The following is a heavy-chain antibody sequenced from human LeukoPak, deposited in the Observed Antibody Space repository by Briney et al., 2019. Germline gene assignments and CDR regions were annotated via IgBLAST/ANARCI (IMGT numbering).Heavy chain of an antibody. D-gene: IGHD6-19*01. J-gene: IGHJ4*02. CDR3: ARVGSQWLVPAPFDD. Sequence: ASVKVSCKASGGTFSSYAISWVRQAHGQGLEWMGVIIPMFETANYAQNFQDRVTITADESTTTVYMELSSLRSEDTAVYYCARVGSQWLVPAPFDDWGQGTLVTVSP. CDR1: GGTFSSYA. CDR2: IIPMFETA. V-gene: IGHV1-69*13.